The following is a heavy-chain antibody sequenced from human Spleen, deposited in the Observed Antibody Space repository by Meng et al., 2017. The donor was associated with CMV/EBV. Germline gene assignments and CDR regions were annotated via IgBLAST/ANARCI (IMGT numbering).Heavy chain of an antibody. Sequence: GSLSLTCNVSGGAMSSRGNYWGWIRQPPGKGLEWIGSINIGGTTYYRPSLQSRITISMDTSRNLFSLIMASVTAEDTAVYYCARHTDAVSASGLDYWGQGTPVTVSS. J-gene: IGHJ4*02. CDR3: ARHTDAVSASGLDY. D-gene: IGHD6-13*01. CDR1: GGAMSSRGNY. V-gene: IGHV4-39*01. CDR2: INIGGTT.